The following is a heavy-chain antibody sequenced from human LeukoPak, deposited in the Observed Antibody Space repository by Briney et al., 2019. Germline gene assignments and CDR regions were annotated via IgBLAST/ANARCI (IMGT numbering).Heavy chain of an antibody. CDR3: ARDKEEWFGELLTDYYYYYMDV. Sequence: GGSLRLSCAASGFTFSSYWMSWVRQAPGKGLEWVANIKQDGSEKYYVDSVKGRFTISRDNAKNSLYLQMNSLRAEDTAVYYCARDKEEWFGELLTDYYYYYMDVWGKGTTVTISS. D-gene: IGHD3-10*01. CDR1: GFTFSSYW. CDR2: IKQDGSEK. V-gene: IGHV3-7*01. J-gene: IGHJ6*03.